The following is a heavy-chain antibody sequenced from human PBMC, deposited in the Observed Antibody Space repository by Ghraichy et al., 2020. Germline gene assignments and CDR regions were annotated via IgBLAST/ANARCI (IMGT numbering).Heavy chain of an antibody. CDR3: ARGRDWYDALDI. D-gene: IGHD3-9*01. Sequence: SETLSLTCTVSGGSTSSYYWSWIRQSPGKGLEWIGYIYHTGSTNHNPSLKSRVTISVDTSKNQVLLNLRSVSAADTAVYYCARGRDWYDALDIWGQGTMVTVSS. CDR2: IYHTGST. J-gene: IGHJ3*02. V-gene: IGHV4-59*01. CDR1: GGSTSSYY.